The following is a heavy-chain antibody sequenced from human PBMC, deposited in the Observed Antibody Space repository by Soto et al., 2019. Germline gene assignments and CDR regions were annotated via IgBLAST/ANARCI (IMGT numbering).Heavy chain of an antibody. V-gene: IGHV3-30-3*01. CDR1: GFTFSSYA. D-gene: IGHD3-22*01. CDR3: ARGVTYYYDSSGYPAGQ. J-gene: IGHJ4*02. Sequence: VQLLESGGGLVQPGRSLRLSCAASGFTFSSYAMHWVRQAPGKGLEWVAVISYDGSNKYYADSVKGRFTISRDNSKNTLYLQMNSLRAEDTAVYYCARGVTYYYDSSGYPAGQWGQGTLVTVSS. CDR2: ISYDGSNK.